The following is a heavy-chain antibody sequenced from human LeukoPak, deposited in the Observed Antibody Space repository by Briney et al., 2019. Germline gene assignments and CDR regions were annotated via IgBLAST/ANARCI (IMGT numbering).Heavy chain of an antibody. CDR2: ISASGAST. CDR1: GFTFNSYA. V-gene: IGHV3-23*01. J-gene: IGHJ4*02. CDR3: AKTYRDYFDY. D-gene: IGHD5-18*01. Sequence: PGGSLRLSCAASGFTFNSYAMNWVRQAPGKGLEWISAISASGASTFYADSVKGRFTISRDNAKNTVSLQLNSLRAEDTAIYYCAKTYRDYFDYWGRGTLVTVSP.